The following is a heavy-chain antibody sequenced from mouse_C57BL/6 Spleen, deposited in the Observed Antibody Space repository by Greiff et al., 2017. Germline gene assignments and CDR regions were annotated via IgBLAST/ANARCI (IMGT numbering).Heavy chain of an antibody. V-gene: IGHV1-69*01. CDR2: IDPSDSYT. Sequence: QVQLKQPGAELVMPGASVKLSCKASGYTFTSYWMHWVKQRPGQGLEWIGEIDPSDSYTNYNQKFKGKFTLTVDKSSSAAYMQLSSLTSEDSAVYYCAREGYYGSSGFAYWGQGTLVTVSA. CDR3: AREGYYGSSGFAY. J-gene: IGHJ3*01. CDR1: GYTFTSYW. D-gene: IGHD1-1*01.